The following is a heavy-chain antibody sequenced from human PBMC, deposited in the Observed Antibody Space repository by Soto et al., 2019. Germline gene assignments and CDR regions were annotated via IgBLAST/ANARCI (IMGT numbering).Heavy chain of an antibody. CDR3: ASTRGSSYDY. D-gene: IGHD6-6*01. J-gene: IGHJ4*02. V-gene: IGHV3-53*02. CDR1: GFTVSGNY. Sequence: EVQLVETGGGLIQPGGSLGLSFAASGFTVSGNYMSWVRQAPGKGLEWVSVIYNGGGTYYADSVKGRFTISRDNSKNTLYLQMNSLRAEDTAVYYCASTRGSSYDYWGQGTLVTVSS. CDR2: IYNGGGT.